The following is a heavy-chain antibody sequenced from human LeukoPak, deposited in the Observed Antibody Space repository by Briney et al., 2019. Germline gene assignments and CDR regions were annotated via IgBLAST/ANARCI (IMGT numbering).Heavy chain of an antibody. J-gene: IGHJ3*02. V-gene: IGHV4-4*07. D-gene: IGHD2-15*01. CDR2: IYPGGNT. Sequence: LEALSLTCTFSGGSISSYYLSWILKPAGKGLEWIGRIYPGGNTYKTSLKSRVTMPIDTSKNQLSLKLSSVTAAVTAVYHCARVAAPYDAFDIWGQGTMVTVSS. CDR3: ARVAAPYDAFDI. CDR1: GGSISSYY.